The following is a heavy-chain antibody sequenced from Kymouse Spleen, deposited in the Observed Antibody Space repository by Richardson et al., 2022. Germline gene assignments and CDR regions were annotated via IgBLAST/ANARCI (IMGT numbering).Heavy chain of an antibody. V-gene: IGHV4-59*01. D-gene: IGHD6-19*01. CDR1: GGSISSYY. CDR2: IYYSGST. J-gene: IGHJ4*02. Sequence: QVQLQESGPGLVKPSETLSLTCTVSGGSISSYYWSWIRQPPGKGLEWIGYIYYSGSTNYNPSLKSRVTISVDTSKNQFSLKLSSVTAADTAVYYCARGGAVAGNFDYWGQGTLVTVSS. CDR3: ARGGAVAGNFDY.